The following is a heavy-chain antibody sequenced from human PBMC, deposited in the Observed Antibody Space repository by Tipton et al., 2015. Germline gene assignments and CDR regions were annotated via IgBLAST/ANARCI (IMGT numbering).Heavy chain of an antibody. V-gene: IGHV4-38-2*01. Sequence: TLSLTCAVSAYSISSDYYWGWIRQPPGKGLEWIGSTYHSGDSYYNPSLKSRVTISVDTSKNQFSLQLKSVTAADTAVYYCARGEIGDFDSWGQGTLVTVSS. CDR2: TYHSGDS. J-gene: IGHJ4*02. CDR3: ARGEIGDFDS. CDR1: AYSISSDYY. D-gene: IGHD4-17*01.